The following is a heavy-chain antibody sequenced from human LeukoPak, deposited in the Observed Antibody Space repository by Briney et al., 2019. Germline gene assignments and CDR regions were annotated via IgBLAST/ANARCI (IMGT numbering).Heavy chain of an antibody. Sequence: GGSLRLSCAASGFTFSSYSMNWVRQAPGKGLEWVSSISSSSSYIYYAHSVKGRFTISRHNAQNSLYLQMNSLRAEDTAVYYCARGWELLGANFDYWGQGTLVTVSS. CDR2: ISSSSSYI. CDR3: ARGWELLGANFDY. J-gene: IGHJ4*02. CDR1: GFTFSSYS. D-gene: IGHD1-26*01. V-gene: IGHV3-21*01.